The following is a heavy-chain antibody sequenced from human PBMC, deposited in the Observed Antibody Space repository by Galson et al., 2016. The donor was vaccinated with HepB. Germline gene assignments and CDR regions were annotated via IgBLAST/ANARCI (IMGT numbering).Heavy chain of an antibody. CDR2: TYYRGSA. Sequence: TLSLTCSVSGYSISSGSYYWNWIRQHPGKGLEWIGCTYYRGSAYYNPSLKSRLTISIDTSKNHISLKLSSVTAADTAVYFCARGGTMGTTRQYNGFDPWGQGTLVTVSS. J-gene: IGHJ5*02. CDR1: GYSISSGSYY. D-gene: IGHD1-1*01. CDR3: ARGGTMGTTRQYNGFDP. V-gene: IGHV4-31*03.